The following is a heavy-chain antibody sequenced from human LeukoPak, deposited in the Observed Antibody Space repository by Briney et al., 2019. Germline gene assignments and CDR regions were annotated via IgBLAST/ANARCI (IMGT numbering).Heavy chain of an antibody. Sequence: ASVKVSCKASGYTFAGYYIHWVRRAPGQGLEWLGWINPNKGDTKSAQKFRDRVIMTTDTSLTTAYVEVINLSSDDTAVYYCTRSSWDCSSGSCYSNMNFDYWGQGTLVTVSS. CDR1: GYTFAGYY. CDR3: TRSSWDCSSGSCYSNMNFDY. D-gene: IGHD2-15*01. CDR2: INPNKGDT. J-gene: IGHJ4*02. V-gene: IGHV1-2*02.